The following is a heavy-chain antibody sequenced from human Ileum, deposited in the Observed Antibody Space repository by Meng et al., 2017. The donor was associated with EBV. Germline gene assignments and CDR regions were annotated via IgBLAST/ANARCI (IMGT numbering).Heavy chain of an antibody. CDR3: TNLSF. J-gene: IGHJ4*02. D-gene: IGHD2/OR15-2a*01. V-gene: IGHV3-30*18. CDR1: GFSFDTFD. CDR2: ISYDENIK. Sequence: VQLLESGGGLVQPGRSLRVSCEASGFSFDTFDMHWARQAPGKGLEWVAVISYDENIKFYADSVKGRFTISRDNSKNTLYLQLNSLRPDDTAFYYCTNLSFWGQGTLVTVSS.